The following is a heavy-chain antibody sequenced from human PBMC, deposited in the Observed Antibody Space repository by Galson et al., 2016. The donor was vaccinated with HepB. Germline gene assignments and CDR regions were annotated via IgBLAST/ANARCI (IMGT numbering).Heavy chain of an antibody. CDR1: GFTFGSNW. V-gene: IGHV3-74*01. CDR2: ITYDASGT. J-gene: IGHJ4*02. D-gene: IGHD2-15*01. Sequence: SLRLSCAASGFTFGSNWMHWVRQAPGKGLMWVSRITYDASGTSYADSVKGRFTISRDNAKNTLYLQMNSLRAEDAAVYYCTRGLGYCSGGSCHSLDYWGQGVLVTVPS. CDR3: TRGLGYCSGGSCHSLDY.